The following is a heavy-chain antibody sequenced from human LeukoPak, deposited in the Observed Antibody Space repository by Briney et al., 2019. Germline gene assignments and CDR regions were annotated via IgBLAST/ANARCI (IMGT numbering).Heavy chain of an antibody. CDR1: GDSSSSHY. CDR3: ARFLSGSWFFDY. Sequence: PSETLSLTCTVSGDSSSSHYWSWIRQPPGKGLEWIGHIYYSGSTKYNSSLKGRVTISLDRSKHQFSLNLGSVTAADSAVYYCARFLSGSWFFDYWGQGSLVTVSS. J-gene: IGHJ4*02. CDR2: IYYSGST. V-gene: IGHV4-59*11. D-gene: IGHD6-13*01.